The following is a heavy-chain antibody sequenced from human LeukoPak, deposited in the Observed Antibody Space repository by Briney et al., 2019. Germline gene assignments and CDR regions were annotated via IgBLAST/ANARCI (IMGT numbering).Heavy chain of an antibody. CDR2: ISGSGGST. J-gene: IGHJ4*02. V-gene: IGHV3-23*01. D-gene: IGHD3-9*01. CDR1: GFTFSSYA. Sequence: PGGSLRLSCAASGFTFSSYAMSWVRQAPGKGLEWVSAISGSGGSTYYADSVKGRFTISRDNSKNTLYLQMNSLRAEDTAVYYCVKSDILTGYSLTLEVWGQGTLVTVSS. CDR3: VKSDILTGYSLTLEV.